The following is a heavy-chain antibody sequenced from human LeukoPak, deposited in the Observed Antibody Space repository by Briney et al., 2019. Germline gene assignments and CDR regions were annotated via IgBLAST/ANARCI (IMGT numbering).Heavy chain of an antibody. D-gene: IGHD2-2*02. Sequence: GASVKVSCKTSGYTFTDSYIHWVRQAPGQGLEWMGRINPNSGDPNYPQKFQGRVTMTRDTSISTAYMEMSSLTSDDTAVYYCARSARHCNNRVCFTDYYIDLWGKGTTVIVSS. CDR3: ARSARHCNNRVCFTDYYIDL. CDR1: GYTFTDSY. V-gene: IGHV1-2*06. CDR2: INPNSGDP. J-gene: IGHJ6*03.